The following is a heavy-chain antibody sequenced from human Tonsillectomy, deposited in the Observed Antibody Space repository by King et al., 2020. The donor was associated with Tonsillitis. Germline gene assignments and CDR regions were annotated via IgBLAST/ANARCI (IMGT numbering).Heavy chain of an antibody. Sequence: VQLVESGGGLVQPGGSLRLSCAASGFTFSSYHINWVRQAPGKGLEWVSYISRSSSTIYYLDSVGGRFTSSRDNAKNSLYLQMNSLRAEDTAVYYCARDRSSGWPGVPDIWGQGTLVIVSS. J-gene: IGHJ3*02. V-gene: IGHV3-48*01. D-gene: IGHD6-19*01. CDR2: ISRSSSTI. CDR3: ARDRSSGWPGVPDI. CDR1: GFTFSSYH.